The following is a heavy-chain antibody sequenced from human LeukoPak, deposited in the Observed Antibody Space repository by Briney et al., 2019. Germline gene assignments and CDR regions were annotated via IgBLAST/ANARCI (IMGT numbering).Heavy chain of an antibody. CDR3: AKDPAAGLPYYFDS. CDR2: INSDGASI. Sequence: PGGTLRLSCAASGCTFSSYAMSWVRQPPGKGLEWVSTINSDGASIYYADSVKGRFTITRDNSKDTLYLQMNTLRAEDTAIYYCAKDPAAGLPYYFDSWGQGTLVSVSS. CDR1: GCTFSSYA. V-gene: IGHV3-23*01. J-gene: IGHJ4*02.